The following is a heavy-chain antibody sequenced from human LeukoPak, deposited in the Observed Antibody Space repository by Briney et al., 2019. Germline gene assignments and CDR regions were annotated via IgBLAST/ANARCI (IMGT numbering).Heavy chain of an antibody. J-gene: IGHJ5*02. D-gene: IGHD6-13*01. CDR3: ASDLIAAGGSTLGS. V-gene: IGHV4-39*01. CDR1: AGSISRSGYY. Sequence: PSETLSLTCIVSAGSISRSGYYWGWIRQPPGEGLEWIVTIAYSGSTWYNPSLRSRVTISVDTSKNQFSLKLTSVTAADTAVYYCASDLIAAGGSTLGSWGQGTLATVSS. CDR2: IAYSGST.